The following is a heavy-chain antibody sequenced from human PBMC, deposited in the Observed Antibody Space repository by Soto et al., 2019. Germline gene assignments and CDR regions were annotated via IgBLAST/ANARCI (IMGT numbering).Heavy chain of an antibody. CDR2: ISWNSGTI. CDR1: GFSFDDYA. Sequence: EGQLVESGGGLIQPGMSLRLSCAASGFSFDDYAMHWVRQVPGKGLEWITGISWNSGTIGYVDSVKGRFTISRDNAKNSLYLQMNSLRAEDTAFYYCARDVWSRASGPPDSWGQGTLVTVSS. D-gene: IGHD3-10*01. J-gene: IGHJ5*02. CDR3: ARDVWSRASGPPDS. V-gene: IGHV3-9*01.